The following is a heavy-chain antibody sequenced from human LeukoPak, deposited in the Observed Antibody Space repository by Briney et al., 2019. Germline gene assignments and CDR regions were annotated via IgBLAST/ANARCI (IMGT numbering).Heavy chain of an antibody. D-gene: IGHD5-24*01. CDR3: ANFKGKDGIKDHFDY. V-gene: IGHV3-23*01. Sequence: PGGSLRLSCAAFGIAFDKNAMTWVRRAPGKGLEWVSTISHNGGATHYADSVKGRFTISRDNSKNTVSLQMSSLRVEDTAVYYCANFKGKDGIKDHFDYWGQGTLVTVSS. J-gene: IGHJ4*02. CDR2: ISHNGGAT. CDR1: GIAFDKNA.